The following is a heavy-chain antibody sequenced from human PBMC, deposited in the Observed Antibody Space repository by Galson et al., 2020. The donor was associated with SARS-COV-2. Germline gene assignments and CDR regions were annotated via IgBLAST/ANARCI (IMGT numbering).Heavy chain of an antibody. CDR3: ARQCGTTCGPDF. CDR1: GGSTSSYY. V-gene: IGHV4-59*08. Sequence: ETSETLSLTCTVSGGSTSSYYWSWIRQSTGKGLEWIGYIYYSGSTKYNPSLKSRVTISVDTSKNQFSLKLSSVTAADTAVYYCARQCGTTCGPDFWGQGTLVTVSS. J-gene: IGHJ4*02. D-gene: IGHD2-2*01. CDR2: IYYSGST.